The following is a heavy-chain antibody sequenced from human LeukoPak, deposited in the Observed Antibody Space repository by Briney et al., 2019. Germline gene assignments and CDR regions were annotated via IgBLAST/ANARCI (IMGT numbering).Heavy chain of an antibody. V-gene: IGHV1-18*01. CDR1: GFSFPTYG. CDR2: ISTYNGDT. J-gene: IGHJ6*03. D-gene: IGHD2-2*01. CDR3: ASPAKGAYYFYYMDV. Sequence: GASVKVSCNTSGFSFPTYGITWVRQAPGQGLEWIGWISTYNGDTNYAQKFHGRVSMTTDTSTNTDYLELRGLRSNDTAVYFCASPAKGAYYFYYMDVWGKGTTVTVSS.